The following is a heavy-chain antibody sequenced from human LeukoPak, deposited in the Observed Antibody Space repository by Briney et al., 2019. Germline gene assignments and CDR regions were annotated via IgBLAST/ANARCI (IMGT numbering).Heavy chain of an antibody. Sequence: PSETLSLTCTVSGGSISSGSYYWSWIRQPAGKGLEWIGRIYTSGSTNYNPSLKSRVTISVDTSKNQFSLKLSSVTAADTAVYYCAREVTMIVGGYFDYWGQGTLVTVSS. CDR3: AREVTMIVGGYFDY. D-gene: IGHD3-22*01. CDR2: IYTSGST. V-gene: IGHV4-61*02. J-gene: IGHJ4*02. CDR1: GGSISSGSYY.